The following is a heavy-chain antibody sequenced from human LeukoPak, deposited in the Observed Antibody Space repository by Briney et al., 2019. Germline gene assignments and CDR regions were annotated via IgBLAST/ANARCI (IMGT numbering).Heavy chain of an antibody. Sequence: GGSLRLSCAASGFTFSDYYMSWIRQAPGKGLEWVSYISSSGSTIHYVDSVKGRSTISRDNAKDSLYLQMNSLRAEDTAVYYCARNSANNDYWGQGTLVTVSS. CDR2: ISSSGSTI. CDR1: GFTFSDYY. D-gene: IGHD1-26*01. CDR3: ARNSANNDY. V-gene: IGHV3-11*01. J-gene: IGHJ4*02.